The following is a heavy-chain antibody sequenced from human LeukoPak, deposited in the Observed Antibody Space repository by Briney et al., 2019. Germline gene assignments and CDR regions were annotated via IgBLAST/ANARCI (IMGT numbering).Heavy chain of an antibody. D-gene: IGHD6-13*01. CDR2: ISSSSSYI. J-gene: IGHJ5*02. Sequence: GGSLRLSCAASGFTFSSYSMNWVRQAPGKGLEWVSSISSSSSYIYYADSVKGRFTISRDNAKNSLYLQMNSLRAEDTAVYYCARGGIAAANWFDPWGQGTLVTVSS. V-gene: IGHV3-21*01. CDR1: GFTFSSYS. CDR3: ARGGIAAANWFDP.